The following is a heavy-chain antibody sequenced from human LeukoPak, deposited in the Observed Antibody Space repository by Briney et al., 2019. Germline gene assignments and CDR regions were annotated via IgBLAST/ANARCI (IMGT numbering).Heavy chain of an antibody. CDR2: IIPIFGTA. CDR1: GGTFSSYA. D-gene: IGHD6-19*01. CDR3: ARDRTLWAVAGTDPQGAFDI. Sequence: SVKVACKAYGGTFSSYAISWVRQPHGQGREWMGRIIPIFGTANYAQKFQGRVTITTDESTSTAYMELSSLRSEDTAVYYCARDRTLWAVAGTDPQGAFDIWGQGTMVTVSS. J-gene: IGHJ3*02. V-gene: IGHV1-69*05.